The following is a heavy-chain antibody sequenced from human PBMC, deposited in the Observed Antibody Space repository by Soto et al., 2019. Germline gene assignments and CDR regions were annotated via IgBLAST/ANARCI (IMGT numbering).Heavy chain of an antibody. J-gene: IGHJ5*02. CDR1: GFTFSSYS. CDR2: ISSSSSTI. Sequence: EVQLVESGGGLVQPGGSLRLSCAASGFTFSSYSMNWVRQAPGKGLEWVSYISSSSSTIYYADSVKGRFTISRDNAKNPLYLQMNSVSAEDTAVYYCARHPERIAQIGWFDPWGQGTLVTVSS. D-gene: IGHD6-13*01. V-gene: IGHV3-48*01. CDR3: ARHPERIAQIGWFDP.